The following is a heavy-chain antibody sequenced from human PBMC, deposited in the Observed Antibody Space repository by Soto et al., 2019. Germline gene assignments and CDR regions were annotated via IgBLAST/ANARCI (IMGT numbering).Heavy chain of an antibody. D-gene: IGHD3-10*01. CDR1: GYTFTGYY. Sequence: ASVKVSCKASGYTFTGYYMHWVRQAPGQGLEWMGWINPNSGGTNYAQKFQGRVTMTRDTSISTAYMELSRLRSDDTAVYYCARVILWFGESYDAFDIWGRGTMVTVSS. CDR2: INPNSGGT. J-gene: IGHJ3*02. V-gene: IGHV1-2*02. CDR3: ARVILWFGESYDAFDI.